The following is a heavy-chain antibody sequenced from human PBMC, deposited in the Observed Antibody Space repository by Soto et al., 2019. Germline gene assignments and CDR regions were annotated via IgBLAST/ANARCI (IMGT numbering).Heavy chain of an antibody. J-gene: IGHJ4*02. V-gene: IGHV1-18*01. D-gene: IGHD6-13*01. Sequence: ASVKVSCKASGYTFSSYGINWVRQAPGQGLEWLGWISPYNDDTKYAQKLQGRVTMTTDTSSRTAYMALRSLRSDDTAVYYCARAWGIAAAIDYWGQGTLVTVSS. CDR1: GYTFSSYG. CDR2: ISPYNDDT. CDR3: ARAWGIAAAIDY.